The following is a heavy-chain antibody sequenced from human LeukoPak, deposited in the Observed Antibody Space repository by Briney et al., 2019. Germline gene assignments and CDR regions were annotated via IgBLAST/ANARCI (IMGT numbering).Heavy chain of an antibody. J-gene: IGHJ4*02. CDR3: ARCSSYDILTGYPKPPFDY. CDR1: GGTFSSYA. Sequence: SVKVSCKASGGTFSSYAISWVRQAPGQGLEWMGGIIPIFGTANYAQKFQGRGTITADKSTSTAYMELSSLRSEDTAVYYCARCSSYDILTGYPKPPFDYWGQGTLVTVSS. V-gene: IGHV1-69*06. CDR2: IIPIFGTA. D-gene: IGHD3-9*01.